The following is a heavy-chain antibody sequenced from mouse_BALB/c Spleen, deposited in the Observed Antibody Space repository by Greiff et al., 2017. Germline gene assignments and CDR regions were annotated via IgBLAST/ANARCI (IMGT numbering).Heavy chain of an antibody. J-gene: IGHJ3*01. CDR1: GFTFSSYA. D-gene: IGHD4-1*01. CDR2: ISSGGSYT. Sequence: EVNVVESGGGLVKPGGSLKLSCAASGFTFSSYAMSWVRQSPEKRLEWVAEISSGGSYTYYPDTVTGRFTISRDNAKNTLYLEMSSLRSEDTAMYYCARDTGERSWFAYWGQGTLVTVSA. V-gene: IGHV5-9-4*01. CDR3: ARDTGERSWFAY.